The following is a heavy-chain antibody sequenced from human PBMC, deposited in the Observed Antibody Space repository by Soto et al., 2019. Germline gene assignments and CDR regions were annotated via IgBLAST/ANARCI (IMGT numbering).Heavy chain of an antibody. CDR2: ISSSGGT. CDR1: GGSFRNSFYY. J-gene: IGHJ5*02. CDR3: ARHDVSYHGPGWFDP. D-gene: IGHD1-26*01. V-gene: IGHV4-39*01. Sequence: PSETLSLTCTFSGGSFRNSFYYSGWIRQPQGKGLEWIGSISSSGGTYDNPSLESRVTISVAMSKNQFSLKLSSVTAVDTAFYFCARHDVSYHGPGWFDPWGQGTLVTVCS.